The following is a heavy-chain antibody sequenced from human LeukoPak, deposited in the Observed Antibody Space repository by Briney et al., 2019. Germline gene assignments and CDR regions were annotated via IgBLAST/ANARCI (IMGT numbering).Heavy chain of an antibody. V-gene: IGHV3-30*02. CDR1: GFTFSSYG. CDR3: ARKWELLSAIDY. D-gene: IGHD1-26*01. J-gene: IGHJ4*02. Sequence: GGSLRLSCAASGFTFSSYGMHWVRQAPGKGLEWVAFIRYDGSNKYYADSVKGRFTISRDNSKNTLYLQMNSLRAEETAVYYCARKWELLSAIDYWGQGTLVTVSS. CDR2: IRYDGSNK.